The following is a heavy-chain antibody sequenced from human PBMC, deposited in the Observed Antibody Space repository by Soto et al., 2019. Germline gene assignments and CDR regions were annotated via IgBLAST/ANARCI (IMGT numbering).Heavy chain of an antibody. D-gene: IGHD3-10*01. CDR3: ARDGYDGSGSPYPAY. J-gene: IGHJ4*02. Sequence: SAPLSLTCSFTCGSMSEYFWSWIRQSPGKGLEWIGYIYYLGSTDYNPSLKSRVTISVDTSKRQFSLRLTSVTAADTAVYYCARDGYDGSGSPYPAYWGPGTQVTVS. CDR1: CGSMSEYF. CDR2: IYYLGST. V-gene: IGHV4-59*01.